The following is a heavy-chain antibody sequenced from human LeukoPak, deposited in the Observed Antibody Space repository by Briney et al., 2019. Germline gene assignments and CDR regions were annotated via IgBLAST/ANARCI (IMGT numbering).Heavy chain of an antibody. Sequence: SETLSLTCTVSGASITSYYWSWIRHPPGKGLGRIGNIYYSGNTNYNPSLKSRVTISVDMSKSHFSLKLNSVTAADTAVYYCARRHQVSSYSPYAFDIWGQGTMVTVSS. CDR2: IYYSGNT. V-gene: IGHV4-59*08. J-gene: IGHJ3*02. CDR1: GASITSYY. D-gene: IGHD6-6*01. CDR3: ARRHQVSSYSPYAFDI.